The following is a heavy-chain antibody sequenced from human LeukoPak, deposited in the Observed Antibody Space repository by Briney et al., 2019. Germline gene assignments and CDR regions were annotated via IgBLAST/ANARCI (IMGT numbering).Heavy chain of an antibody. CDR2: IYYSGST. J-gene: IGHJ4*02. CDR3: ARGSGSYPLEEYYFDY. CDR1: GGSISSGGYY. Sequence: SETLSLTCTVSGGSISSGGYYWSWIRQHPGKGLEWIGYIYYSGSTYYNPSLKSRVTISVDTSKNQFSLKLSSVTAADTAVYYCARGSGSYPLEEYYFDYWGQGTLVTVSS. V-gene: IGHV4-31*03. D-gene: IGHD1-26*01.